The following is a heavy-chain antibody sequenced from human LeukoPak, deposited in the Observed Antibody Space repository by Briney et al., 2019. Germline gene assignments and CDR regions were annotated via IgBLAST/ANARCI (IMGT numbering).Heavy chain of an antibody. CDR2: INHGGST. Sequence: SETLSLTCAVYGASFSGYYWSWIRQPPGKGLEWIGEINHGGSTSYNPSLKSRVTMSVDSSWSQFSLNLSSVTAADTAVYYCAKVYSSSSRDAFDIWGQGTMVTVSS. CDR3: AKVYSSSSRDAFDI. CDR1: GASFSGYY. D-gene: IGHD6-6*01. V-gene: IGHV4-34*01. J-gene: IGHJ3*02.